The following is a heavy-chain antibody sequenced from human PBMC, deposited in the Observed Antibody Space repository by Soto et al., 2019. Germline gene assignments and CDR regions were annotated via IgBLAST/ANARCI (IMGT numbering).Heavy chain of an antibody. J-gene: IGHJ4*02. CDR2: IRSKAYGGTT. CDR3: TRADYYDSSGYYLY. Sequence: EVQLVESGGGLVKPGRSLRLSCTASGFTFGDYAMSWFRQAPGKGLEWVGFIRSKAYGGTTEYAASVKGRFTISRDDYNSIAYLQMNSLKTEDTAVYYCTRADYYDSSGYYLYWGQGTLVTVSS. D-gene: IGHD3-22*01. CDR1: GFTFGDYA. V-gene: IGHV3-49*05.